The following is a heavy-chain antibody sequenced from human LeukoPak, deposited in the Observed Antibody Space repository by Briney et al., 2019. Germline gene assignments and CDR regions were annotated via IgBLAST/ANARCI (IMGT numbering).Heavy chain of an antibody. CDR2: IYYSGST. CDR3: ARPAEVDTVAFDI. J-gene: IGHJ3*02. D-gene: IGHD2-2*01. Sequence: SETLSLTCTVSGGSISSYYWSWIRQPPGKGLEWIGFIYYSGSTNYNPSLKSRVTISVDTSKNQFFLNLRSVTAPDTAVYYCARPAEVDTVAFDIWGQGTMVTVSS. V-gene: IGHV4-59*01. CDR1: GGSISSYY.